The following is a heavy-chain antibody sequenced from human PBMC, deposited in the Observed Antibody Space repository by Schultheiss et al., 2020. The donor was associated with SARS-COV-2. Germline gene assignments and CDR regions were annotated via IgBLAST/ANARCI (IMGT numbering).Heavy chain of an antibody. CDR2: IYYSGNT. CDR1: GYSIRSGYY. D-gene: IGHD4-17*01. V-gene: IGHV4-38-2*01. J-gene: IGHJ4*02. CDR3: ARWSDLETVTSNYFDY. Sequence: SETLSLTCAVSGYSIRSGYYWGWIRQPPGKGLEWIGSIYYSGNTYYNPSLKSRLTISVDTSKNQFSLKLSSVTAADTAVYYCARWSDLETVTSNYFDYWGQGTLVTVSS.